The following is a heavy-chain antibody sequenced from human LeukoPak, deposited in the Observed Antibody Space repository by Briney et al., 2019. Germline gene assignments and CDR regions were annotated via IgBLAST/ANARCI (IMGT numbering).Heavy chain of an antibody. D-gene: IGHD6-19*01. CDR2: ISYDGSNK. V-gene: IGHV3-30*18. CDR1: GFTFSSYG. Sequence: PGGSLTLSCAASGFTFSSYGMHWVRQAQGKGLEWVAVISYDGSNKYYADSVKGRFTISRDNSKNTLYLQMNSLRAEDTAVYYCAKAVYSSGVDYWGQGTLVSVSS. CDR3: AKAVYSSGVDY. J-gene: IGHJ4*02.